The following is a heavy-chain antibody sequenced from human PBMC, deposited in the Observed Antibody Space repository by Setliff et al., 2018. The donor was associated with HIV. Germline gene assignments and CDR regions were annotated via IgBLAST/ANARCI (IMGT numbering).Heavy chain of an antibody. D-gene: IGHD6-19*01. CDR1: GGTFSSYV. V-gene: IGHV1-18*01. CDR2: ISAYNGNT. CDR3: ASLNIVAVAGTTGGYYYYGMDV. Sequence: ASVKVSCKASGGTFSSYVISWVRQAPGQGLEWMGGISAYNGNTNYAQKLQGRVTMTTDTSTSTAYMELRRLRSDDTAVYYCASLNIVAVAGTTGGYYYYGMDVWGQGTTVTVSS. J-gene: IGHJ6*02.